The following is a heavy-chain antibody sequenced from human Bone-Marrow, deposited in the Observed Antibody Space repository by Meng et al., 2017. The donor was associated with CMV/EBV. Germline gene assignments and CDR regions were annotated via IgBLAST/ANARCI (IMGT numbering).Heavy chain of an antibody. Sequence: YYMHWVRQAPGQGLEWMGIINPSGGSTSYAQKFQGRVTMTRDTSTSTVYMELSSLRSEDTAVYYCARALASQSSYIVVVPAATFDPWGQGTLVTVSS. V-gene: IGHV1-46*01. J-gene: IGHJ5*02. D-gene: IGHD2-2*01. CDR2: INPSGGST. CDR3: ARALASQSSYIVVVPAATFDP. CDR1: YY.